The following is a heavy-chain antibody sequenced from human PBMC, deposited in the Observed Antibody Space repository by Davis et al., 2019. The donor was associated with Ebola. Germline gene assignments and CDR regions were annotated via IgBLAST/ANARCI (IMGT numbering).Heavy chain of an antibody. CDR1: GDSISSYQ. CDR3: GRLDANDSNLSFYGVDV. J-gene: IGHJ6*04. V-gene: IGHV4-59*01. Sequence: MPGGSLRLSCTVSGDSISSYQWNWFRQSPGKGLEWIGNVHSSGSINYNPSLSSRVFISIDPSRNQFALRLTSVTSAATAVYFCGRLDANDSNLSFYGVDVWGRGTTVTVSS. D-gene: IGHD2-15*01. CDR2: VHSSGSI.